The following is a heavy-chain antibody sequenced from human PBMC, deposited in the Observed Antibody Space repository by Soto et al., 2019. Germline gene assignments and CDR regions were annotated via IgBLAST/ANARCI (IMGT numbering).Heavy chain of an antibody. Sequence: GESLKISCKGSGYSFTSYWIGWVHQMPGKGLEWMGIIYPGDSDTRYSPSFQGQVTISADKSISTAYLQWSSLKASDTAMYYCARHPRGDFWSGQLYYFDYWGQGTLVTVSS. CDR1: GYSFTSYW. CDR2: IYPGDSDT. J-gene: IGHJ4*02. CDR3: ARHPRGDFWSGQLYYFDY. D-gene: IGHD3-3*01. V-gene: IGHV5-51*07.